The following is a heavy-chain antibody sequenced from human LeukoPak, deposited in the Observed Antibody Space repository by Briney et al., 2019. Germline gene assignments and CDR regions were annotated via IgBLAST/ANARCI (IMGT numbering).Heavy chain of an antibody. CDR2: IHYSGIT. Sequence: KPSETVSLTCTVSGGSISSCYWSWIRQSPGKGLEWIGYIHYSGITKYNPSLKSRVTISEDTSTSQFSLKLSSVTAADTAVYFCARLPGYSSGLGGDAFDIWGQGTMVTVSS. D-gene: IGHD6-19*01. CDR3: ARLPGYSSGLGGDAFDI. V-gene: IGHV4-59*08. J-gene: IGHJ3*02. CDR1: GGSISSCY.